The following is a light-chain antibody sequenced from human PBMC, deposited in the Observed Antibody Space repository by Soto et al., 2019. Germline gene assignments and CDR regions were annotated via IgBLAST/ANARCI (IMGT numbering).Light chain of an antibody. CDR2: GAS. CDR3: QQYGSSLTWT. Sequence: EIVLTQSPTILSVSPGERATLSCRASQSVSSNLAWYQRKPGQAPRLLIYGASSRATGIPDRFSGSGSGTDFTLTISGLEPEDFAVYYCQQYGSSLTWTFGQGTKVDI. CDR1: QSVSSN. J-gene: IGKJ1*01. V-gene: IGKV3-20*01.